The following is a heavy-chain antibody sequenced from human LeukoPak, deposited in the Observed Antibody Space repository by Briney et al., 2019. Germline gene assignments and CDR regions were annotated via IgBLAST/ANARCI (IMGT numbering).Heavy chain of an antibody. V-gene: IGHV3-23*01. CDR3: AKKEAMIRGVPYYYDF. CDR2: ISGSGDDT. CDR1: GFTFSSYA. J-gene: IGHJ4*02. D-gene: IGHD3-10*01. Sequence: GSLRLSCAASGFTFSSYAMTWVRQAPGQGLEWVSAISGSGDDTYYADSVKGRFTISRDNSKNTLYLQMNSLRAEDTAVYYCAKKEAMIRGVPYYYDFWGQGTLVTVSS.